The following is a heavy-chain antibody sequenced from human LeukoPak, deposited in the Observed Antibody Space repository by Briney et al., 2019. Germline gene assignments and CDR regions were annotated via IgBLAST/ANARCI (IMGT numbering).Heavy chain of an antibody. J-gene: IGHJ4*02. D-gene: IGHD4-17*01. CDR1: EFTFSSYW. CDR3: ARLGARQMLEY. V-gene: IGHV3-7*01. Sequence: GGSLRLSCAASEFTFSSYWMSWVRQAPGKGLEWVDNIKQDGGQIYYLESVKGRFTVSRDNAKNSLYLQMNSLRAEDTAVYYCARLGARQMLEYRGQGTLVTVSS. CDR2: IKQDGGQI.